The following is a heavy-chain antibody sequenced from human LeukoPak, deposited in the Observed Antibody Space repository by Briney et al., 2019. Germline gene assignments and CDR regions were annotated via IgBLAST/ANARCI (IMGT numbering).Heavy chain of an antibody. Sequence: GGSLRLSCAASGFTFSSYAMHWVRQAPGKGLEWVAVISYDGSNKYYADSVKGRFTISRDNSKNTLYLQMNSLRAEDTAVYYCARDSREMGFYFDYWGQGTLVTVSS. V-gene: IGHV3-30*04. CDR1: GFTFSSYA. J-gene: IGHJ4*02. D-gene: IGHD5-24*01. CDR2: ISYDGSNK. CDR3: ARDSREMGFYFDY.